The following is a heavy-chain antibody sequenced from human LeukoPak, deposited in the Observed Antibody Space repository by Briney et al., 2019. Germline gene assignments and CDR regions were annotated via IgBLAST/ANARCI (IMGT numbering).Heavy chain of an antibody. Sequence: SETLSLTCTVSGGSISSYYWSWIRQPPGKGLEWIGYIYYSGSTNYNPSLKSRVTISVDTSKNQFSLKLSSVTAADTAVYYCARDTMVRGSLNWFDPWGQGTLVTVSS. V-gene: IGHV4-59*01. CDR3: ARDTMVRGSLNWFDP. J-gene: IGHJ5*02. CDR2: IYYSGST. D-gene: IGHD3-10*01. CDR1: GGSISSYY.